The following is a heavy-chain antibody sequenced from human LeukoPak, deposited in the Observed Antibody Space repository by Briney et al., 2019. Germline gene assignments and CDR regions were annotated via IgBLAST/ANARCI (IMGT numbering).Heavy chain of an antibody. V-gene: IGHV3-48*01. D-gene: IGHD2/OR15-2a*01. Sequence: GGSLRLSCGASGITFSSYSMNWVRQAPGKGLEWVSYISSSGSTKYYADSVKGRFTISRDNARNSLYLQMNSLRAEDTAVYFCARGGLSVMGYWGQGTLVTVSS. CDR2: ISSSGSTK. CDR1: GITFSSYS. CDR3: ARGGLSVMGY. J-gene: IGHJ4*02.